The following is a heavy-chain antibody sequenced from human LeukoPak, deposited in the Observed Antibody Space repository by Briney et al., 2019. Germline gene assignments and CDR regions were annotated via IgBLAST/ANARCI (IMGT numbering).Heavy chain of an antibody. CDR2: IASGSSYT. J-gene: IGHJ5*02. CDR3: AKDQYYYDSSGYYYR. Sequence: PGGSLRLSCAASGFTFSSYGMNWVRQAPGKGLEWVSSIASGSSYTYYADSVKGRFTISRDNSKNTLYLQMNSLRAEDTAVYYCAKDQYYYDSSGYYYRWGQGTLVTVSS. D-gene: IGHD3-22*01. V-gene: IGHV3-21*04. CDR1: GFTFSSYG.